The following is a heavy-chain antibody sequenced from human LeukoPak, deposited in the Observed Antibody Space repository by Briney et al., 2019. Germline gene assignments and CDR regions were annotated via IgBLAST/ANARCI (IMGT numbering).Heavy chain of an antibody. CDR3: ARKIAAVGHFDY. J-gene: IGHJ4*02. V-gene: IGHV4-28*01. CDR1: GYSISSDNW. Sequence: SDTLSLTCAVSGYSISSDNWWGWIRQPPGKGLEWIGYIYYSGSTLYNSSLKSRVTMSVDTSKNQFSLKLSSVTAVDTAVYYCARKIAAVGHFDYWGQGTLVTVSS. CDR2: IYYSGST. D-gene: IGHD6-13*01.